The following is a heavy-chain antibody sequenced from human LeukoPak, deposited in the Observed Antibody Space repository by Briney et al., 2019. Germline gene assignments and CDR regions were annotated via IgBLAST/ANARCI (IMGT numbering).Heavy chain of an antibody. CDR1: GFTFSSYW. CDR3: ATIAVAGTFDY. J-gene: IGHJ4*02. D-gene: IGHD6-19*01. CDR2: INSDRSST. V-gene: IGHV3-74*01. Sequence: GGSLRLSCAASGFTFSSYWMHWVRHAPGKGLVWVSRINSDRSSTSYADSVKGRFTISRDNAKNTLYLQMNSLRAEDTAVYYCATIAVAGTFDYWGQGTLVTVSS.